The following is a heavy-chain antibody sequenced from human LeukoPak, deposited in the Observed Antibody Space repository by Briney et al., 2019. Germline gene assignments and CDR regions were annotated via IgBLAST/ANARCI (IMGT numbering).Heavy chain of an antibody. CDR1: GFTFSSYS. V-gene: IGHV3-48*01. CDR3: ARDLCSSTSCYPDY. D-gene: IGHD2-2*01. J-gene: IGHJ4*02. Sequence: GGSLRLSCAASGFTFSSYSMNWVRQAPGKGLEWVSYISSSSSTIYYADSVKGRFTISRDNAKNSLYLQMNSPRAEDTAVYYCARDLCSSTSCYPDYWGQGTLVTVSS. CDR2: ISSSSSTI.